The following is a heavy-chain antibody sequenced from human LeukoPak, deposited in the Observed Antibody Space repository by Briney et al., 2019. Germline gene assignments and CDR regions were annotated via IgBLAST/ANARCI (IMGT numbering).Heavy chain of an antibody. V-gene: IGHV5-51*01. Sequence: GESLKTSCKGSGYSFTSYWIGWVRQMPGKGLEWMGIIYPGDSDTRYSPSFQGQVTISADKSISTAYLQWSSLKASDTAMYYYASPSSMGATYFQHWGQGTLVTVSS. J-gene: IGHJ1*01. CDR3: ASPSSMGATYFQH. CDR2: IYPGDSDT. D-gene: IGHD1-26*01. CDR1: GYSFTSYW.